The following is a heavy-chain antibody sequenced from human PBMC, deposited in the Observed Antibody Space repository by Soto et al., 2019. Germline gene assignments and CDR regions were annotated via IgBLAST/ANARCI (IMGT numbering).Heavy chain of an antibody. Sequence: PSETLSLTCTVPGGSISSGDYYWGWIRQHPGKGLEWIGHIYNSGSTYYNPSLKSRVTISVDTSKNQFSLKLNSVTAADTAVYYCARVSYSSYPRYYPCGMDVWGQGTTVTVSS. CDR3: ARVSYSSYPRYYPCGMDV. CDR2: IYNSGST. J-gene: IGHJ6*02. CDR1: GGSISSGDYY. V-gene: IGHV4-31*03. D-gene: IGHD6-6*01.